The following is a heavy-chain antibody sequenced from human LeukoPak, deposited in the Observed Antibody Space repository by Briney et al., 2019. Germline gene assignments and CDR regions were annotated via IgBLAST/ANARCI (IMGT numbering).Heavy chain of an antibody. D-gene: IGHD1-7*01. CDR2: ISAYNGNT. CDR1: GYTFTSYG. Sequence: ASVKVSCKASGYTFTSYGISWVRQAPGQGLEWMGWISAYNGNTNYAQKLQGRVTMTTDTSTSTAYMELRSLRSDDTAVYYCAGDGITGTISRYYGMDVWGQGTTVTVSS. CDR3: AGDGITGTISRYYGMDV. J-gene: IGHJ6*02. V-gene: IGHV1-18*01.